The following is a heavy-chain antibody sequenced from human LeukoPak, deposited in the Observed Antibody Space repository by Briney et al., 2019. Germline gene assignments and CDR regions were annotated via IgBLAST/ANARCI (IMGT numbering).Heavy chain of an antibody. D-gene: IGHD2-8*02. J-gene: IGHJ3*02. CDR3: ARDYRTVDGDAFDI. V-gene: IGHV1-2*02. CDR1: GYTFTGYY. CDR2: INPNSGGT. Sequence: ASVKVSCKASGYTFTGYYIHWVRQAPGQGREWMGWINPNSGGTNYAQKFQGRVTMTGDTSISTAYMELSRLRSDDTAVYYCARDYRTVDGDAFDIWGQGTMVIVSS.